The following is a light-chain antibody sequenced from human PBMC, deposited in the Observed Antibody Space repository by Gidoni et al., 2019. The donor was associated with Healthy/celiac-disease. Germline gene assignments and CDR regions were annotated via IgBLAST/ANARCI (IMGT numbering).Light chain of an antibody. V-gene: IGLV2-23*01. J-gene: IGLJ1*01. CDR2: EGN. Sequence: QSALTQPASVPGSPGQSITISCTRTSSDVGSYNLFPWYQQHPGKAPKLMIYEGNKRPSGVSNRFSGSKSGNTASLTISGLQAEDEADYYCCSYAGSSTNVFGTGTKVTVL. CDR1: SSDVGSYNL. CDR3: CSYAGSSTNV.